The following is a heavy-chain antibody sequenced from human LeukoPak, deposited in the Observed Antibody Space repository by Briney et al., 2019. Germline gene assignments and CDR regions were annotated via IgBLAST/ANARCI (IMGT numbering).Heavy chain of an antibody. CDR3: ARVSSSGWYGRYYYYYYGMDV. CDR1: GGSFSGYY. J-gene: IGHJ6*02. Sequence: SETLSLTCAVYGGSFSGYYWSWIRQPPGKGLEWIGEINHSGSTNYNPSLKSRVTISVDTSKNQFSLKLSSVTAADTAVYYCARVSSSGWYGRYYYYYYGMDVWGQGTTVTVSS. CDR2: INHSGST. V-gene: IGHV4-34*01. D-gene: IGHD6-19*01.